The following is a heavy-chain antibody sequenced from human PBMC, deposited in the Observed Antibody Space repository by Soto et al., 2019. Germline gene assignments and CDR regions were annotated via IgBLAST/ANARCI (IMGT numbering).Heavy chain of an antibody. D-gene: IGHD3-3*01. CDR1: GFTFSSYA. CDR3: ARGLAIYLVYYDFWSGYFTGSWFDP. V-gene: IGHV3-64D*08. J-gene: IGHJ5*02. Sequence: GGSMRHSCSASGFTFSSYAMHWVRQTPGKGLEYVSAISSNGGSTYYADSVKGRFTISRDNSKNTLYLQMSSLRAEDTAVYYCARGLAIYLVYYDFWSGYFTGSWFDPWGQGTLVTVSS. CDR2: ISSNGGST.